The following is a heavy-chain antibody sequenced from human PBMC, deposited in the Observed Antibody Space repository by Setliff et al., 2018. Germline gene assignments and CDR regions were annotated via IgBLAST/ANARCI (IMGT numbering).Heavy chain of an antibody. CDR2: VEWNGGGT. D-gene: IGHD3-10*01. Sequence: GGSLRLSCTASGLTFSNCWVSWVRQAPGKGLEWVSGVEWNGGGTGYADSVKGRFTISRDNAKNSLYLQMSSLRTDDTDLYYCATARRGYHYGSGSLFDDWGQGTLVTVSS. CDR3: ATARRGYHYGSGSLFDD. V-gene: IGHV3-20*04. CDR1: GLTFSNCW. J-gene: IGHJ4*02.